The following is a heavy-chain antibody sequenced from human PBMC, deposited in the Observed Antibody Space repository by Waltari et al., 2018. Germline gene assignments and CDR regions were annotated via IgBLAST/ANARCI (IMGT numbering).Heavy chain of an antibody. V-gene: IGHV3-9*01. CDR3: AKGHSGSYGLDS. CDR1: GCTFDDSA. CDR2: SSWNSGNI. Sequence: EVQLVESAGGLVQPGRSLRPSCAASGCTFDDSAMHWVRQAPGKGLEWVSGSSWNSGNIGYADSVKGRFTISRDNAKNSLYLQMNSLRTGDTALYYCAKGHSGSYGLDSWGQGTLVTVSP. J-gene: IGHJ4*02. D-gene: IGHD1-26*01.